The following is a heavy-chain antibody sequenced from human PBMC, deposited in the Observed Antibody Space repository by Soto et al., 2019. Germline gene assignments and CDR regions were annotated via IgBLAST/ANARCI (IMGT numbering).Heavy chain of an antibody. V-gene: IGHV5-51*01. J-gene: IGHJ5*02. D-gene: IGHD6-6*01. Sequence: GESLKISCTGSGYRFTRYWIGWVRQMPGKGLEWMGIIYPGDSDTRYSPSFQGQVTISADKSISTAYLQWSSLKASDTAMYYCARTDEYSSSSLWFDPWGQGTLVTVSS. CDR3: ARTDEYSSSSLWFDP. CDR2: IYPGDSDT. CDR1: GYRFTRYW.